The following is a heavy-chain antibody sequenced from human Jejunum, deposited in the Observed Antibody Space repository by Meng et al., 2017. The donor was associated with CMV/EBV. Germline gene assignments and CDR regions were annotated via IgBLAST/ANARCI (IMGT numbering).Heavy chain of an antibody. CDR3: VRGVSPTEWPLEK. V-gene: IGHV4-59*01. J-gene: IGHJ4*02. CDR2: IHYSEST. Sequence: VSGGSISSYYWSWVRQSPGKGLEWLGYIHYSESTKYNPSLESRVTMSLDRSKNQFSLRLSSVTAADTAVYFCVRGVSPTEWPLEKWGQGTLVTVSS. CDR1: GGSISSYY. D-gene: IGHD3-3*01.